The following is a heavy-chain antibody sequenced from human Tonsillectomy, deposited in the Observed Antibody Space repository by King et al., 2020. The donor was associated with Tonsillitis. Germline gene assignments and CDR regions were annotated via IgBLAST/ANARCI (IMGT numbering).Heavy chain of an antibody. V-gene: IGHV4-39*01. CDR1: GGSISSGDHF. CDR2: MYSSGTI. CDR3: ARYVRGSFDY. Sequence: QLQESGPGVVKPSETLSLTCTVSGGSISSGDHFWAWIRQPPGKGLEWIGYMYSSGTIFYNPSLRSRITISGGTSENRFSLKLRSVTAADTAVYFCARYVRGSFDYWGQGALVTVSS. J-gene: IGHJ4*02. D-gene: IGHD1-26*01.